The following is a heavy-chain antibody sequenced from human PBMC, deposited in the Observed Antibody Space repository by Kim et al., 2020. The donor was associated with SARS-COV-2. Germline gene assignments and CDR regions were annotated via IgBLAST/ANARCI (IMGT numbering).Heavy chain of an antibody. J-gene: IGHJ4*02. CDR2: NQSGST. Sequence: NQSGSTTANPSLKRRVTISVDTSKNQFSLKLSSVTAADTAVYYCASWAVAGDWGQGTLVTVSS. CDR3: ASWAVAGD. V-gene: IGHV4-34*01. D-gene: IGHD6-19*01.